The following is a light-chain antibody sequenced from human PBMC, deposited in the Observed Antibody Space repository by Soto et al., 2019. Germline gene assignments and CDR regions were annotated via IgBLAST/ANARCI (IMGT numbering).Light chain of an antibody. V-gene: IGKV1-6*01. CDR2: GAS. Sequence: AIQMTQSPSSLSASVGDRVTITCRASQDIREDLAWYQQKPGKAPQILIYGASTLQSGVASRFSGSGSGTDFTLTISSLQPEDSAGYYCLQDYSYPFTFGQGTKVDIK. CDR1: QDIRED. CDR3: LQDYSYPFT. J-gene: IGKJ2*01.